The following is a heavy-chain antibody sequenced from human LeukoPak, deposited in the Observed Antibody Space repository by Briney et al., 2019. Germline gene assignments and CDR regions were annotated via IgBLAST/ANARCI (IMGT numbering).Heavy chain of an antibody. D-gene: IGHD4-11*01. CDR1: GYSLSSGYY. CDR3: ARGRGFYSNYWFDP. J-gene: IGHJ5*02. CDR2: VDHSGST. Sequence: SETLSLTCTVSGYSLSSGYYWGWIRQPPGKGLEWIGSVDHSGSTNYNPSLKSRVTISVDTSKNQFSLKLSSVTAADTAVYYCARGRGFYSNYWFDPWGQGTLVTVSS. V-gene: IGHV4-38-2*02.